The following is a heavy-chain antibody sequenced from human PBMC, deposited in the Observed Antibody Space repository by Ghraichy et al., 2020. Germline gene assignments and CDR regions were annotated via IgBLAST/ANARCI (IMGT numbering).Heavy chain of an antibody. Sequence: GGSLRLSCAASGFPFSSHAMTWVRQAPGKGLEWVSGTSGSGGSTYYADSVKGRFTISRDNSKNMVFLQLNRLRGEDTAIYYCAKGDSTWYGYFDNWGQGTLVTVSS. V-gene: IGHV3-23*01. CDR2: TSGSGGST. J-gene: IGHJ4*02. CDR3: AKGDSTWYGYFDN. CDR1: GFPFSSHA. D-gene: IGHD6-13*01.